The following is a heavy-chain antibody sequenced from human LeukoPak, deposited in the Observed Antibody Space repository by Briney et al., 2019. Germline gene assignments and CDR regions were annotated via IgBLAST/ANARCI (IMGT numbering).Heavy chain of an antibody. D-gene: IGHD2-2*02. CDR1: GVSISSSNYF. J-gene: IGHJ4*02. V-gene: IGHV4-39*07. CDR3: AREDRYCSSTSCYTWDY. Sequence: SETLSLTCTVSGVSISSSNYFWAWIRQSPGKGLEWIGSIYFRGSISSSPSLKSRVTISIDASKNQFSLKLTSVTAADTAVHYCAREDRYCSSTSCYTWDYWGQGTLVAV. CDR2: IYFRGSI.